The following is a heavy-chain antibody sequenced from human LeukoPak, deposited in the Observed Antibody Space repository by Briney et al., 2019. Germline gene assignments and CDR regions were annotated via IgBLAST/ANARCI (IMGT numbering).Heavy chain of an antibody. J-gene: IGHJ4*02. CDR3: ASSFWSGYYGY. D-gene: IGHD3-3*01. CDR2: ISSSSSYI. CDR1: GFTFSSYS. Sequence: GGSLRLSCAASGFTFSSYSMSWVRQAPGKGLEWVSSISSSSSYIYYADSVKGRFTISRDNAKNSLYLQMNSLRAEDTAVYYCASSFWSGYYGYWGQGTLVTVSS. V-gene: IGHV3-21*01.